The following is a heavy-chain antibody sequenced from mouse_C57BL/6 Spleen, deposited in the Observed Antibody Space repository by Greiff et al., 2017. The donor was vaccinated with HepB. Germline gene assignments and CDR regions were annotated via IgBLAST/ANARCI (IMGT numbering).Heavy chain of an antibody. J-gene: IGHJ3*01. CDR2: INPSTGGT. CDR3: ARSAWFAY. Sequence: VQLQQSGPELVKPGASVKISCKASGYSFTGYYMNWVKQSPEKSLEWIGEINPSTGGTTYNQKFKAKATLTVDKASSTAYMQLKGLTSEDSAVYYCARSAWFAYWGQGTLVTVSA. V-gene: IGHV1-42*01. CDR1: GYSFTGYY.